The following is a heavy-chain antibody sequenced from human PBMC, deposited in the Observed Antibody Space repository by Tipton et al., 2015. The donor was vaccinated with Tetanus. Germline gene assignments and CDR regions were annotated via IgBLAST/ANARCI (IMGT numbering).Heavy chain of an antibody. J-gene: IGHJ5*02. CDR2: IYQTDST. Sequence: TLSLTCTVSGGLITTGGYSWGWIRQLPGQGLEWLGYIYQTDSTYYNPSVTSRLTLSLQRSKNQVSLKLISVTAADTAVYYCARDHFRTLTRPASFYNWFDPWGQGTLVTVSS. CDR3: ARDHFRTLTRPASFYNWFDP. D-gene: IGHD3/OR15-3a*01. CDR1: GGLITTGGYS. V-gene: IGHV4-30-2*01.